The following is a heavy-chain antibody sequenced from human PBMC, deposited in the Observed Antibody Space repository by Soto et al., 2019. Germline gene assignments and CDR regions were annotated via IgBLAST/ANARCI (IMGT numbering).Heavy chain of an antibody. CDR1: GFTFGDYA. D-gene: IGHD2-8*01. J-gene: IGHJ4*02. V-gene: IGHV3-49*03. CDR2: VRTYAYGETT. CDR3: SRDCPCGLGYCTNGACFPNDF. Sequence: GGSLRLSCTTSGFTFGDYAMSWFRQTPGKGLEWVGFVRTYAYGETTEYAASVKGRFTVGRDNSRSTAYLHMSSLKTEDTGVYFCSRDCPCGLGYCTNGACFPNDFWGQGTLVTVSS.